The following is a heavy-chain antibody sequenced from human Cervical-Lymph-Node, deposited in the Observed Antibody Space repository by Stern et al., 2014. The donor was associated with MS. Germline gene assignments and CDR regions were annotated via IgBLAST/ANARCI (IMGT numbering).Heavy chain of an antibody. CDR3: ARDRTFVQIRSFDY. V-gene: IGHV1-18*01. CDR2: INAFNGHT. Sequence: LVQSGASVKVSSKASGYTFNTFGISWVRQAPGQGLEWMGWINAFNGHTANAQKFQGRVTMTADTPTSTAYMELRSLRSDDTAVYFCARDRTFVQIRSFDYWGQGTLVPVSS. D-gene: IGHD3-10*01. CDR1: GYTFNTFG. J-gene: IGHJ4*02.